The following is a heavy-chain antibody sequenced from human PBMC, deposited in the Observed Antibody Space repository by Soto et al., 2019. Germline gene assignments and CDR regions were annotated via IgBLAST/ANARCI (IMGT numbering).Heavy chain of an antibody. D-gene: IGHD3-22*01. J-gene: IGHJ6*02. CDR3: ARSPDSSGYYPRWYYYGMDV. V-gene: IGHV4-4*02. CDR1: GGYISSSNW. Sequence: PSETLSLTCAVSGGYISSSNWSSWVRQPPGKGLEWIGEIYHSGSTNYNPSLKSRVTISVDKSKNQFSLKLSSVTAADTAVYYCARSPDSSGYYPRWYYYGMDVWGQGTTVTVSS. CDR2: IYHSGST.